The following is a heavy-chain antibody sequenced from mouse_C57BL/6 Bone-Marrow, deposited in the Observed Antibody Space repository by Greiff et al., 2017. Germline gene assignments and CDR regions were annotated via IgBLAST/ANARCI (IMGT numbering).Heavy chain of an antibody. CDR2: IDPENGDT. J-gene: IGHJ4*01. CDR1: GFNFTDYY. CDR3: TTGGMDY. Sequence: VQLQQSGAELVRPGASVKLSCTASGFNFTDYYMHWVKQRPGQGLEWIGWIDPENGDTEYASKFQGKATITADTSSNTAYLQLSSLTSEDTAVYYCTTGGMDYWGQGTSVTVSS. V-gene: IGHV14-4*01.